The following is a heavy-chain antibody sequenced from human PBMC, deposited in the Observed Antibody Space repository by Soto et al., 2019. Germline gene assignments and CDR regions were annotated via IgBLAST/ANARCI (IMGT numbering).Heavy chain of an antibody. D-gene: IGHD3-22*01. CDR1: GFTFSSYA. J-gene: IGHJ4*02. CDR2: ISGSGGST. V-gene: IGHV3-23*01. Sequence: EVQLLEAGGGLGQPGGSLRLSCAASGFTFSSYAMSWVRQAPGKGLEWVSAISGSGGSTYYADSVKGRFTISRDNSKNTLYLQMNSLRAEDTAVYYCAKDPEKWLLPNYFDYWGQGTLVTVSS. CDR3: AKDPEKWLLPNYFDY.